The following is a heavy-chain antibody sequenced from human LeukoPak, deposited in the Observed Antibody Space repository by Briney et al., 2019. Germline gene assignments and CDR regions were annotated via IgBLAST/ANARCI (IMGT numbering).Heavy chain of an antibody. J-gene: IGHJ5*02. CDR1: GYTFTSYG. V-gene: IGHV1-18*01. D-gene: IGHD3-10*01. CDR2: ISAYNGNT. CDR3: AREAVDYYGSGSYWFDP. Sequence: ASVKVSCKASGYTFTSYGISWVRQAPGQGLEWMGWISAYNGNTNYAQKLQGRVTMTTDTSTSTAYMELRSLRSDDTAVYYCAREAVDYYGSGSYWFDPWGQGTLVTVSS.